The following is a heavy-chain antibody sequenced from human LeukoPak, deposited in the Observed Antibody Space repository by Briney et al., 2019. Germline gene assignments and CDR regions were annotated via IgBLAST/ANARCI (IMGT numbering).Heavy chain of an antibody. Sequence: SETLSLTCTVSGGSINNYYWNWIRQPPGKGLEWIGYIYYSGSTIYNPSLKSRVTMSIDTSKNQFSLNLSSVTAADTAVYYCARGGPYYYDSSDYWDQGTLVTVSS. V-gene: IGHV4-59*01. J-gene: IGHJ4*02. CDR3: ARGGPYYYDSSDY. D-gene: IGHD3-22*01. CDR1: GGSINNYY. CDR2: IYYSGST.